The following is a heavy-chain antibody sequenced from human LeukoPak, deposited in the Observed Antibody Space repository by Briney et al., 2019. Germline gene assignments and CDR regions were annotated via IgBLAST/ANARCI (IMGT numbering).Heavy chain of an antibody. CDR2: IYYSGST. J-gene: IGHJ4*02. V-gene: IGHV4-59*01. Sequence: PSETLSLTCTVSGGSISSYYWSWIRQPPGKGLEWIGYIYYSGSTNYNPSLKSRVTISVDTSKNQFSLKLRSVTAADTAVYYWARGARYYDYWGQGTLVTVSS. CDR3: ARGARYYDY. CDR1: GGSISSYY.